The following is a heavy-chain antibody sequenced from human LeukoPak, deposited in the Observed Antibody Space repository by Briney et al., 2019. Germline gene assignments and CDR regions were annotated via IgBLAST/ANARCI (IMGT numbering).Heavy chain of an antibody. CDR2: INPSGGST. CDR3: ARDYYDSSGYYYHPLGY. Sequence: AASVKVSCKASGYTFTSYYMHWVRQAPGQGLEWMGIINPSGGSTSYAQKFQGRVTMTRDTSTSTVYMELSSLRSEDTAVYYCARDYYDSSGYYYHPLGYWGQGTLVTVSS. D-gene: IGHD3-22*01. V-gene: IGHV1-46*01. CDR1: GYTFTSYY. J-gene: IGHJ4*02.